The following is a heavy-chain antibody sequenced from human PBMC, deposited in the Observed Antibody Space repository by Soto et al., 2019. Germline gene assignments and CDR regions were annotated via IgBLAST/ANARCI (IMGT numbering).Heavy chain of an antibody. CDR3: ARRYSSSFDY. D-gene: IGHD6-13*01. V-gene: IGHV4-59*08. J-gene: IGHJ4*02. CDR2: IYYSGST. CDR1: GGSISSYY. Sequence: QVQLQESGPGLVKPSETLSLTCTVSGGSISSYYWSWIRQPPGKGLEWIGYIYYSGSTNYNPSLKSRVTISVDTSKNQFSLKLSSVNAADTAVYYCARRYSSSFDYWGQGTLVTVSS.